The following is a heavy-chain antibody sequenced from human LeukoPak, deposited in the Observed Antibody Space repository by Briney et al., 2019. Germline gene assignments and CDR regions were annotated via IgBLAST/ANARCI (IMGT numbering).Heavy chain of an antibody. CDR1: GYTFTGYY. D-gene: IGHD6-13*01. CDR3: ARVSAAAGPSAAYYGMDV. Sequence: ASVKVSCKASGYTFTGYYMHWVRQAPGQGLEWMGWINPNSGGTNYAQKFQGRVTMTRDTSISTAYMELSRLTPDDTAVYFCARVSAAAGPSAAYYGMDVWGQGTTVTVSS. V-gene: IGHV1-2*02. CDR2: INPNSGGT. J-gene: IGHJ6*02.